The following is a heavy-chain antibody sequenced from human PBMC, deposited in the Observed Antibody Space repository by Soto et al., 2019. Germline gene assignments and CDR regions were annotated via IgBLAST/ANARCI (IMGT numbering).Heavy chain of an antibody. CDR3: ARDPDYDFWSGYSEYNWFDP. Sequence: PGGSLRLSCAASGFTFSSYSMNWVRQAPGKGLEWVSSISSSSSYIYYADSVKGRFTISRDNAKNSLYLQMNSLRAEDTAVYYCARDPDYDFWSGYSEYNWFDPWGQGTLVTVSS. CDR1: GFTFSSYS. V-gene: IGHV3-21*01. J-gene: IGHJ5*02. CDR2: ISSSSSYI. D-gene: IGHD3-3*01.